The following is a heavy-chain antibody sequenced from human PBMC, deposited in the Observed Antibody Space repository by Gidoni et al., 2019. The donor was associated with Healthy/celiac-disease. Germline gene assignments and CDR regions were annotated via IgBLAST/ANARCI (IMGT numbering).Heavy chain of an antibody. J-gene: IGHJ4*02. CDR2: T. D-gene: IGHD3-9*01. V-gene: IGHV4-30-2*05. CDR3: ASTYYDILTGYYLFGY. Sequence: TYYNPSLKSRVTISVDTSKNQFSLKLSSVTAADTAVYYCASTYYDILTGYYLFGYWGQGTLVTVSS.